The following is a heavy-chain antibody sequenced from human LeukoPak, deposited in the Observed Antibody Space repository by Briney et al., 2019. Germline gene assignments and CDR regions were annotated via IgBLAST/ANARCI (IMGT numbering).Heavy chain of an antibody. CDR1: GFTFSTYW. J-gene: IGHJ4*02. CDR3: AKLIGTFTTYDY. Sequence: PGGSLTLSCETSGFTFSTYWMSWVRQAPGKGLAWVASINPDAGTKHYLDSVKGRSTISRDNPQNSLYLHMYSLGAGDTAVYYCAKLIGTFTTYDYWGQGALVTVSS. D-gene: IGHD1/OR15-1a*01. CDR2: INPDAGTK. V-gene: IGHV3-7*01.